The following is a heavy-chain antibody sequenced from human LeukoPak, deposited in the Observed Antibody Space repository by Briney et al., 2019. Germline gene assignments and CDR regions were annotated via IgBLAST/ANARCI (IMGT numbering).Heavy chain of an antibody. CDR3: ARVDSSGWYLDYYGMDV. D-gene: IGHD6-19*01. V-gene: IGHV3-7*01. J-gene: IGHJ6*02. CDR1: GFTFSSYW. CDR2: IKQDGSEK. Sequence: GGSLRLSCAASGFTFSSYWMSWVRQAPGKGLEWVANIKQDGSEKYYVDSVKGRFTISRDNAKNSLYLQMNSLRAEDTAVYYCARVDSSGWYLDYYGMDVWGQGTTVTVPS.